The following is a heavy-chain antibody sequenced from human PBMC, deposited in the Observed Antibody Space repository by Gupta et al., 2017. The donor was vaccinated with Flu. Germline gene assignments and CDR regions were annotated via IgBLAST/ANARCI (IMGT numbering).Heavy chain of an antibody. V-gene: IGHV4-31*02. Sequence: SISSGGYYWSWIRQHPGKGLEWIGYIYYSGSTYYNPSLKSRVTISVDTSKNQFSLKLSSVTAADTAVYYCARVDSYGNDYWGQGTLVTVSS. CDR3: ARVDSYGNDY. D-gene: IGHD5-18*01. CDR2: IYYSGST. J-gene: IGHJ4*02. CDR1: SISSGGYY.